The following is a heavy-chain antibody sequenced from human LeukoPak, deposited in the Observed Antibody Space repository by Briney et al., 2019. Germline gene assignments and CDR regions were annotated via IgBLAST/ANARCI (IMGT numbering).Heavy chain of an antibody. D-gene: IGHD3-22*01. J-gene: IGHJ4*02. CDR1: GGSISSYY. CDR3: ARSGYYYDSSGYYQFDY. V-gene: IGHV4-4*07. CDR2: IYTSGST. Sequence: SETLSLTCTVSGGSISSYYWSWIRQPAGKGLEWVGRIYTSGSTNYNPPLKSRVTMSVDTSKNQFSLKLSSVTAADTAVYYCARSGYYYDSSGYYQFDYWGQGTLVTVSS.